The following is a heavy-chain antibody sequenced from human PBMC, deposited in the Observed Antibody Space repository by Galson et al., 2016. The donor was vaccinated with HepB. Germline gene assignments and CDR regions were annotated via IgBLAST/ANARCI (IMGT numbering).Heavy chain of an antibody. CDR3: TKPSGPGSWKGTLGFAI. CDR2: IYPGDSDT. CDR1: GYIFTNYW. Sequence: QSGAEVKKPGESLQISCKGSGYIFTNYWIGWVRQMPGKGLEWMGIIYPGDSDTRYRPSFPGQVTISADKFFTTAYLPLSTLTAAATAMYYCTKPSGPGSWKGTLGFAIWGRRTMVTVSS. D-gene: IGHD3-10*01. V-gene: IGHV5-51*01. J-gene: IGHJ3*02.